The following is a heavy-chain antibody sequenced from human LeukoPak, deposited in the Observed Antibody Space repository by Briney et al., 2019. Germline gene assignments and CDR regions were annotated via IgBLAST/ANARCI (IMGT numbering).Heavy chain of an antibody. D-gene: IGHD5-24*01. J-gene: IGHJ4*02. CDR3: TSCRDGYIDFD. CDR1: GFSFTYFW. V-gene: IGHV3-7*01. Sequence: GGSLRLSCAASGFSFTYFWMTWVRQAPGKGLQWVANIKQDGTEKYYVDSVKGRFTISRDNAKNSLYLQMNSLRAEDTAVYYCTSCRDGYIDFDWGQGTLVTVPS. CDR2: IKQDGTEK.